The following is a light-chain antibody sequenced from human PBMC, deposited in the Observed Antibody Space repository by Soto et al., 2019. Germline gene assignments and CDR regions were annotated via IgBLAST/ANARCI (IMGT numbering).Light chain of an antibody. Sequence: AIRLTQSPSSLSASTGHSVTITCRATQGISSFLAWYQQKPGKPPNLLIYGASHLKSGVPSRFSGSGSGTDFTLTISSLQSEDFATYYCLQYYTSPRFFGPGNKVDI. V-gene: IGKV1-8*01. CDR1: QGISSF. CDR2: GAS. CDR3: LQYYTSPRF. J-gene: IGKJ3*01.